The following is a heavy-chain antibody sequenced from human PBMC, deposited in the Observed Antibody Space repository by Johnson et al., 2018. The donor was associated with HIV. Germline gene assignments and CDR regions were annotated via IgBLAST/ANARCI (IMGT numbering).Heavy chain of an antibody. CDR1: GFTFSSYW. CDR3: ANDADIGRCHGALDI. V-gene: IGHV3-30*02. CDR2: IRYDGSNK. D-gene: IGHD1-26*01. J-gene: IGHJ3*02. Sequence: QVQLVESGGGLVQPGGSLRLSCAASGFTFSSYWMHWVRQAPGKGLEWVAFIRYDGSNKYYADSVKGRFTISRDNSKNTLYLQMNSRRTEDTALYDCANDADIGRCHGALDIWGEGTMVTVSS.